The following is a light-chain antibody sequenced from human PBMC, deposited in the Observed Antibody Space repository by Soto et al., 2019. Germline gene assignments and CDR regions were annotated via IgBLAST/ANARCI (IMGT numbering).Light chain of an antibody. J-gene: IGKJ4*01. CDR3: QQYYNSVLI. CDR2: AAS. V-gene: IGKV1-39*01. Sequence: DIQMTQSPSSLSASLVYKFTITCRSSQSISNFLNWFQHKPGKAPKVLISAASTFQSGVPSRFSGSVSGTDFTLIISSLQPEDSASYYCQQYYNSVLIFGGGNKGDNK. CDR1: QSISNF.